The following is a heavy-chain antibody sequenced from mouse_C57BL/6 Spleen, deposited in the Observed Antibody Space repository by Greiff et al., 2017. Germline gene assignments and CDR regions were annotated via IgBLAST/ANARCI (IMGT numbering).Heavy chain of an antibody. D-gene: IGHD2-14*01. CDR3: VRGTLYYAMDY. V-gene: IGHV10-1*01. J-gene: IGHJ4*01. CDR1: GFSFNTYA. CDR2: IRSKSNNYAT. Sequence: GGGLVQPKGSLKLSCAASGFSFNTYAMNWVRQAPGKGLEWVARIRSKSNNYATYYADSVKDRFTISRDDSESMLYLQMNNLKTEDTAMYYCVRGTLYYAMDYWGQGTSVTVSS.